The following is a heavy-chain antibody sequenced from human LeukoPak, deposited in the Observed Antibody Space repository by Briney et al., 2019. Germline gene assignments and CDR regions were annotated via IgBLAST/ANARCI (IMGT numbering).Heavy chain of an antibody. Sequence: SETLSLTCTVSGGSVTSYYWSWIRQPPGKGLEWIGYIYYTGSTNYNPSLKSRLTISVDTSKNQFSLKLSSVTAADTAVYYCAREGGGYYYDSSGYPGGMDVWGQGTTVTVSS. D-gene: IGHD3-22*01. V-gene: IGHV4-59*02. CDR1: GGSVTSYY. CDR3: AREGGGYYYDSSGYPGGMDV. CDR2: IYYTGST. J-gene: IGHJ6*02.